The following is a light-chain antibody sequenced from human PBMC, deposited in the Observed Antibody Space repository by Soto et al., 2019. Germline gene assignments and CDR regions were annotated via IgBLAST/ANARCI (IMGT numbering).Light chain of an antibody. J-gene: IGKJ2*01. CDR1: QNIYSN. V-gene: IGKV3-15*01. Sequence: IVMTQSPATLSVSPGERATFSCRASQNIYSNIAWYQQRPGQAPRLLIYRASTRATGVPARFSGSGSGTDFTLTISGLQSEDFAVYYCQQYNDWPPGYTFGQGTKVDIK. CDR2: RAS. CDR3: QQYNDWPPGYT.